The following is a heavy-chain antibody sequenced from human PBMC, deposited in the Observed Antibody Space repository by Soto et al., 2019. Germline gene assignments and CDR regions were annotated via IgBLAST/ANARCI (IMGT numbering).Heavy chain of an antibody. D-gene: IGHD1-26*01. CDR1: GYTFTGYY. CDR2: INPNSGGT. J-gene: IGHJ4*02. Sequence: ASVKVSCKASGYTFTGYYMHWVRQAPGQGLEWMGWINPNSGGTNYAQKFRGWVTMTRDTSTSTAYMELNRLTSDDTAVYYRARGPPVGSPPYYCDYWPQGTLVTVSS. CDR3: ARGPPVGSPPYYCDY. V-gene: IGHV1-2*04.